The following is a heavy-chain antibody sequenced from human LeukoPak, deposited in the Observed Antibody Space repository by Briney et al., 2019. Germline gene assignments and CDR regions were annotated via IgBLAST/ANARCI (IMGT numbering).Heavy chain of an antibody. Sequence: SETLSLTCTVSGGSISSYYWSWIRQPAGKGLEWIGRIYTSGSTNYNPSLKSRVTMSVDTSKNQFSLKLSSVTAADTAVYYCARHGTLWFGELLGEFDYWGQGTLVTVSS. CDR1: GGSISSYY. D-gene: IGHD3-10*01. CDR2: IYTSGST. J-gene: IGHJ4*02. CDR3: ARHGTLWFGELLGEFDY. V-gene: IGHV4-4*07.